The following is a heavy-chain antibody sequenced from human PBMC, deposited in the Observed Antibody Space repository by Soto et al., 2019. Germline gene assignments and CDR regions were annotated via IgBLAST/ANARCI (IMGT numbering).Heavy chain of an antibody. J-gene: IGHJ2*01. CDR1: GFTFSTYG. D-gene: IGHD2-2*01. CDR3: CTFLGTVTVYARYFDL. CDR2: ISDDGSNK. Sequence: QVQLVESGGGVVQPGRSLRLSCAASGFTFSTYGMHWVRQAPGKGLEWVAVISDDGSNKYYADSVKGRFTISRDNSKNTLYLQMNSLRVEDTAVYYCCTFLGTVTVYARYFDLWGRGTLVTVSS. V-gene: IGHV3-30*03.